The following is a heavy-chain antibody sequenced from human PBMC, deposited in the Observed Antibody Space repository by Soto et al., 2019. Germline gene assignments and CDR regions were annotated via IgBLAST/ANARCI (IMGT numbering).Heavy chain of an antibody. D-gene: IGHD5-12*01. CDR3: ARATGGHDSGGNYMDV. CDR2: ISAYNGNT. J-gene: IGHJ6*03. V-gene: IGHV1-18*01. CDR1: GYTFTSYG. Sequence: ASVKVSCKASGYTFTSYGISWVRQAPGQGLEWMGWISAYNGNTNYAQKLQGRVTMTTDTSTNTAYMELTSLTSDDTAVYYCARATGGHDSGGNYMDVWGKGTTVNLSS.